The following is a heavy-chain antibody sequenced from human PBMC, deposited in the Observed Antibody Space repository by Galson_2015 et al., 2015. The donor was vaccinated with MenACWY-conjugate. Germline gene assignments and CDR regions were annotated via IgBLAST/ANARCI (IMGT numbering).Heavy chain of an antibody. CDR1: GFSVSDNY. J-gene: IGHJ4*02. CDR2: IHSGGGTT. D-gene: IGHD3-10*01. Sequence: SLRLSCAASGFSVSDNYMSWVRQAPGKGLEWVSVIHSGGGTTYYADSVKGRFTISRDSSKNTVYLQVNSLRIEDTAVYYCARDTYSWFRADYWGQGTLVTVSS. V-gene: IGHV3-66*02. CDR3: ARDTYSWFRADY.